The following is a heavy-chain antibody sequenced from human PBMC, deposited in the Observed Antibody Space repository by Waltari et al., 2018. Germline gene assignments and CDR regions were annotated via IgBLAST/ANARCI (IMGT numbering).Heavy chain of an antibody. V-gene: IGHV4-39*07. CDR3: ASYNWNYAWFAP. CDR2: IYYSGST. CDR1: GGSISSGSYY. D-gene: IGHD1-7*01. Sequence: QLQLQESGPGLVKPSETLSLACTVSGGSISSGSYYWGWIRQPPGKGLEWIGTIYYSGSTYYNPSLKSRLTISVDTSKNQFSLNLSSVTAADTAVYYCASYNWNYAWFAPWGQGTLVTVSS. J-gene: IGHJ5*02.